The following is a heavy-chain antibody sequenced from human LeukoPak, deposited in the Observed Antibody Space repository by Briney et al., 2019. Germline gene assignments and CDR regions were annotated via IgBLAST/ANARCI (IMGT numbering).Heavy chain of an antibody. CDR3: ARGARFLDT. CDR1: GGSFSGYY. V-gene: IGHV4-34*01. D-gene: IGHD3-3*01. J-gene: IGHJ3*01. CDR2: INHSGST. Sequence: SETLSLTCAVYGGSFSGYYWSWIRQPPGKGLEWIGEINHSGSTNYNPSLKSRVTISVDTSKNQFSLKLSSVTAADTAVYYCARGARFLDTWGQGTMVTVSS.